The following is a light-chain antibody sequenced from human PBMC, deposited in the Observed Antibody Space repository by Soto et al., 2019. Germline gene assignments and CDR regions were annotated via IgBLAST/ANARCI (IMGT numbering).Light chain of an antibody. J-gene: IGKJ2*01. CDR2: GAS. CDR1: QRVSSNY. CDR3: QQYGSSLYT. Sequence: ESVLTQSPGTLSLSPGERATLSCRASQRVSSNYLAWYQQRPGQAPRLLIYGASSRATGIPDRFSGSGSGTDFTLTINRLEPEDFAVYYCQQYGSSLYTFGQGTKVDIK. V-gene: IGKV3-20*01.